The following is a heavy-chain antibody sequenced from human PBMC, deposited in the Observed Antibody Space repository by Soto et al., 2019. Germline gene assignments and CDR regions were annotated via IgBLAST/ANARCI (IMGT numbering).Heavy chain of an antibody. CDR2: MNPYSGNT. J-gene: IGHJ3*02. V-gene: IGHV1-8*01. CDR3: ARPSVAVNTRDDAFDI. D-gene: IGHD4-17*01. CDR1: GYTFTSHD. Sequence: QVQLVQSGSEVKKPGASVKVSCKASGYTFTSHDINWVRQATGQGLEWMGWMNPYSGNTGYAQKFKGRVTMTRDTSISTAYMDLSSLTSEDTAIYYCARPSVAVNTRDDAFDIWGQGTMVTVSS.